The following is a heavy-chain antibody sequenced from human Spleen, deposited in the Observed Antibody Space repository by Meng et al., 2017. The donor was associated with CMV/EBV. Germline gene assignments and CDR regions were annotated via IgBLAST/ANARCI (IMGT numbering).Heavy chain of an antibody. J-gene: IGHJ4*02. CDR3: ARGVVRDGYKVFDY. CDR2: IIPIFGTA. CDR1: GGTFSSYA. V-gene: IGHV1-69*05. Sequence: KAAGGTFSSYAISWVRQAPGQGLEWMGGIIPIFGTANYAQKFQGRVTITTDESTSTAYMELSSLRSEDTAVYYCARGVVRDGYKVFDYWGQGTLVTVSS. D-gene: IGHD5-24*01.